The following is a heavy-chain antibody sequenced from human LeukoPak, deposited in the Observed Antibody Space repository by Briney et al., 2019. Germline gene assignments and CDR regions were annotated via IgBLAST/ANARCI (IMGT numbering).Heavy chain of an antibody. D-gene: IGHD4-17*01. Sequence: PSETLSLTCTVSGGSISSGGYYWSWIRQPPGKGLEWIGNIYHSGSTYYNPSLKSRVTISVDRSNNQFSLKLTSVTAADTAVYYCARVFPLDDYGDPDAFDIWGQGTMVTVSP. CDR2: IYHSGST. V-gene: IGHV4-30-2*01. CDR1: GGSISSGGYY. CDR3: ARVFPLDDYGDPDAFDI. J-gene: IGHJ3*02.